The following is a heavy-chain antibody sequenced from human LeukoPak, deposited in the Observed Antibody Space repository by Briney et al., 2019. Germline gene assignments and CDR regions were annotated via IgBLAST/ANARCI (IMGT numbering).Heavy chain of an antibody. CDR3: AREGSPGTLDY. Sequence: PGGSLRLSCAASGFTFNGYSMHWVRQAPGTGPEYISAISGNGDTTYYANSVEGRFTISRDNSKNTLYLQMGSLRVDDRALYYCAREGSPGTLDYWGQGTLVTVSS. J-gene: IGHJ4*02. CDR1: GFTFNGYS. CDR2: ISGNGDTT. D-gene: IGHD1-26*01. V-gene: IGHV3-64*01.